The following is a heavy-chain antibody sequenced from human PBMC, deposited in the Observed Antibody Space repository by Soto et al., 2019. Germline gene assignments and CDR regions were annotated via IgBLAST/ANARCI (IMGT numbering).Heavy chain of an antibody. D-gene: IGHD6-19*01. CDR3: ARDPPRSGGSLYYYCGRDV. CDR1: GFTFSDHY. CDR2: IRNKANSYST. Sequence: GGSLRLSCAASGFTFSDHYMDWVRQAPGKGLEWVGRIRNKANSYSTLYAASVKGRFTISRDDSRTSLSLQMNSLRAEDTAVYYCARDPPRSGGSLYYYCGRDVWGKGTRVTVSS. J-gene: IGHJ6*04. V-gene: IGHV3-72*01.